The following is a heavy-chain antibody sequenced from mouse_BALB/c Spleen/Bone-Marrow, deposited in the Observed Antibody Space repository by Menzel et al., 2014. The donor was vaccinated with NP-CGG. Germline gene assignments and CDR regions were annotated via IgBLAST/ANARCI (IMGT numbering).Heavy chain of an antibody. Sequence: VQLQESGAELAKPGASVKMSCKASSYTFTSYWMHWVKQRPGQGLEWIGYINPSTGYTEYNQKFKDKATLTADKSSSTAYIQLSSLTSEDSAVYYCAREDKGYMYDGPFDYWGQGTPLTIST. D-gene: IGHD2-14*01. V-gene: IGHV1-7*01. CDR2: INPSTGYT. CDR3: AREDKGYMYDGPFDY. CDR1: SYTFTSYW. J-gene: IGHJ2*01.